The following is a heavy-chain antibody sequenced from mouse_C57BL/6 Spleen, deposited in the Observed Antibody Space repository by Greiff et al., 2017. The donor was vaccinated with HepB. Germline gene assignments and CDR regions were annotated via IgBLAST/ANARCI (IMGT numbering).Heavy chain of an antibody. Sequence: QVQLQQPGAELVKPGASVKLSCKASGYTFTSYWMHWVKQRPGRGLEWIGRIDPNSGGTKYNEKFKSKATLTVDKPSSTAYMQLSSLTSEDAAVYDCAGELCYGSSYGYLDVWGTGTTVTVSS. J-gene: IGHJ1*03. D-gene: IGHD1-1*01. CDR3: AGELCYGSSYGYLDV. V-gene: IGHV1-72*01. CDR1: GYTFTSYW. CDR2: IDPNSGGT.